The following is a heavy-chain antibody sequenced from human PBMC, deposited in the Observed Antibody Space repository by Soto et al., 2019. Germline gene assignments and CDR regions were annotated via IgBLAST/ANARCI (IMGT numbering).Heavy chain of an antibody. D-gene: IGHD6-19*01. Sequence: QVQLQESGPGLVKPSQTLSLTCTVSGGSISSGGYYWSWIRQHPGKGLEWIGYIYYSGSTYYNPSLKSRVTISVDTSKNQFALKLSSVTAADTAVYYCARDKPGYSSGWYSIDYWGQGTLVTVSS. V-gene: IGHV4-31*03. CDR3: ARDKPGYSSGWYSIDY. CDR1: GGSISSGGYY. J-gene: IGHJ4*02. CDR2: IYYSGST.